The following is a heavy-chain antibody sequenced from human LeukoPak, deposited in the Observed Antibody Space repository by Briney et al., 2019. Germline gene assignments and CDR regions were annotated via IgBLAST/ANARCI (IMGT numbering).Heavy chain of an antibody. Sequence: PGGSLRLSCAASGFTFSGYSMNWVRQAPGKGLEWVSVIYSGGSTYYADSVKGRFTISRDNSKNTLYLQMNSLRAEDTAVYYCARELITFGGVIVNGAFDIWGQGTMVTVSS. D-gene: IGHD3-16*02. CDR1: GFTFSGYS. V-gene: IGHV3-53*01. J-gene: IGHJ3*02. CDR3: ARELITFGGVIVNGAFDI. CDR2: IYSGGST.